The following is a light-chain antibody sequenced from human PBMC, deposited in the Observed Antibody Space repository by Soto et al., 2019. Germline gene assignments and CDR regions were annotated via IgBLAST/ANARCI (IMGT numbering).Light chain of an antibody. J-gene: IGLJ2*01. CDR1: SANIGGNY. V-gene: IGLV1-51*01. CDR3: GAWDGSLSVVL. CDR2: DND. Sequence: QSVLTQPPSVSAAPGQKVTISCSGSSANIGGNYVSWYQHLPGTAPKLVIYDNDRRPSEIPDRFSGSKSGTSATLDITGLQTGDEADYYCGAWDGSLSVVLFSGGTKVTVL.